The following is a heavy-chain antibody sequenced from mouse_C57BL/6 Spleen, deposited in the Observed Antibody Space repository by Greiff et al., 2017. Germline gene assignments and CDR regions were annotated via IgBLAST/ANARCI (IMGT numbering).Heavy chain of an antibody. Sequence: QVQLQQSGAELVKPGASVTLSCKASGYTFTGYGMHWVKQTPVHGLEWIGAIDPETGGTDYNEKFKSKAILTADKSSSTAYMELSSLTSEDSAVYSYTSLLRYYFDYWGQGTTLTVSS. J-gene: IGHJ2*01. CDR3: TSLLRYYFDY. CDR1: GYTFTGYG. CDR2: IDPETGGT. D-gene: IGHD1-1*01. V-gene: IGHV1-15*01.